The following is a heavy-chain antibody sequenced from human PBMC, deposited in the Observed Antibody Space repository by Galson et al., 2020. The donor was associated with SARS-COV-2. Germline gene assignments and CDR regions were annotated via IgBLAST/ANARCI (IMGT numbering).Heavy chain of an antibody. J-gene: IGHJ4*02. Sequence: GESLKLSCAASGFIFRSYAMHWVRQAPGKGPQWVAVISYDGTNKYYAESVKGRFTISRDNSKNTLYLQMSSLTAEDTALYYWARGPYGDYSYFDYWGQGTLVTVSS. CDR3: ARGPYGDYSYFDY. V-gene: IGHV3-30-3*01. D-gene: IGHD4-17*01. CDR2: ISYDGTNK. CDR1: GFIFRSYA.